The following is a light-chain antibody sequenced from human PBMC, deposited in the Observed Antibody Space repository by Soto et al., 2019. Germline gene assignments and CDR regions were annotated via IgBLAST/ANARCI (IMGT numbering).Light chain of an antibody. CDR2: GAS. V-gene: IGKV3-20*01. CDR3: QQYVSTPWT. J-gene: IGKJ1*01. Sequence: EIVLTQSPGTLSLSPGEGLTLSCRASQTINNNFLAWYQQKPGQAPRHLIHGASSRASGIPDRFGGSGSGTDFTLTISRLEPEDFAVYYCQQYVSTPWTFGQGTKVEIK. CDR1: QTINNNF.